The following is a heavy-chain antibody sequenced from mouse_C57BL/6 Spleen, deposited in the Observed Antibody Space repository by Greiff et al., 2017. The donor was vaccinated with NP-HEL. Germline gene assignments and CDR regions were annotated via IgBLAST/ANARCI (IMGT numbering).Heavy chain of an antibody. D-gene: IGHD1-1*01. J-gene: IGHJ3*01. V-gene: IGHV1-82*01. Sequence: VQLQESGPELVKPGASVKISCKASGYAFSSSWMNWVKQRPGKGLEWIGRIYPGDGDTNYNGKFKGKATLTADKSSSTAYMQLSSLTSEDSAVYYCAYGSFAYWGQGTLVTVSA. CDR1: GYAFSSSW. CDR3: AYGSFAY. CDR2: IYPGDGDT.